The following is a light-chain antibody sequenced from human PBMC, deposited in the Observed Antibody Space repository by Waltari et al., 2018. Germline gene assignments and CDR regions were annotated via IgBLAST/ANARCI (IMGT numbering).Light chain of an antibody. CDR2: GAS. V-gene: IGKV3-20*01. Sequence: EIVVTQSPDTLSLSPGERATLFCRASESVSSSYVAWYQQKPGQAPRLLIYGASTRATGISDRFSGSGSGTDFTLTISRLEPEDFAVYYCQQYGDSRRYTFGPGTKLEIK. CDR3: QQYGDSRRYT. CDR1: ESVSSSY. J-gene: IGKJ2*01.